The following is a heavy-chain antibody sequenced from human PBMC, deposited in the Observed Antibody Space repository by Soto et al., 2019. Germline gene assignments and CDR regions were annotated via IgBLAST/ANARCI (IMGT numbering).Heavy chain of an antibody. CDR3: ARQRTSVVTQAYFDV. Sequence: PSETLSLTCTVTGDSISSRSYYWGWIRQPPGKGLEWIGSIYYSGSTYNNPSLRSRVSMSIDTSKDQFSLKLKSVTAADTALYFCARQRTSVVTQAYFDVWGQGTQVTVSS. V-gene: IGHV4-39*01. D-gene: IGHD2-21*02. J-gene: IGHJ4*02. CDR2: IYYSGST. CDR1: GDSISSRSYY.